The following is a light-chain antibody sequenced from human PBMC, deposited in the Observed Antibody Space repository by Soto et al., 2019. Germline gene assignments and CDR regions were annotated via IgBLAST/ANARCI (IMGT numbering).Light chain of an antibody. CDR3: SSYAASNNWV. V-gene: IGLV2-8*01. J-gene: IGLJ3*02. CDR1: SSDVGGYNY. CDR2: EVS. Sequence: QSALTQPPSASGSPGQSVTISCTGTSSDVGGYNYVYWYQQHPGKAPKLMIYEVSKRPSGVPDRFSGSKSGNTASLTVSGLQAEDEADYYYSSYAASNNWVFGGGTKLTVL.